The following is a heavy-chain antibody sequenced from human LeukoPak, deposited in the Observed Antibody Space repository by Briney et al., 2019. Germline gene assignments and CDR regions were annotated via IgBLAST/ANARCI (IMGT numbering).Heavy chain of an antibody. CDR2: IRGSGGST. D-gene: IGHD3-10*01. V-gene: IGHV3-23*01. CDR3: AKDLGGNVLLWFGELIRYFDY. Sequence: PGGSLRPSCAASGSTFTSYAMSWVRQAPGKGREWVSAIRGSGGSTYYADSVKGRFTISRDNSKNTLYLQMNSLRAEDTAVYYCAKDLGGNVLLWFGELIRYFDYWGQGTLVTVSS. J-gene: IGHJ4*02. CDR1: GSTFTSYA.